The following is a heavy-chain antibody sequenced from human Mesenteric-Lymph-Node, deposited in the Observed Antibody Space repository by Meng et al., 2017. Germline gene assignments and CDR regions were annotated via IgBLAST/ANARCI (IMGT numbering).Heavy chain of an antibody. CDR3: AKDAYRSGTYPSFDR. CDR1: GYPFTSYG. J-gene: IGHJ1*01. D-gene: IGHD1-26*01. V-gene: IGHV1-18*01. Sequence: QLVPSWAEVHRPGSSVQVPCKASGYPFTSYGISWVRPAPGHGLEWIGWLSASTGNTNYAQKLQGRVTMTTDTSTSTAYMELRSLRSDDTAVYYCAKDAYRSGTYPSFDRWGQGTLVTVSS. CDR2: LSASTGNT.